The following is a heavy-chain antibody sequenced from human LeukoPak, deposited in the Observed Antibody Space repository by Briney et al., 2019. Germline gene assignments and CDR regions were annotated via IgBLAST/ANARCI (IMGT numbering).Heavy chain of an antibody. CDR2: IYYSGST. V-gene: IGHV4-59*01. CDR3: VRVVAFGAASYYLDY. J-gene: IGHJ4*02. CDR1: GGSISSYY. D-gene: IGHD6-13*01. Sequence: KSWETLSLTCTVSGGSISSYYWSWIRQPPGKGLGWLGYIYYSGSTNYNPSLKSRVTISVDTSKNQFPLKLSSLTAADTAVYYCVRVVAFGAASYYLDYWSRGSLVTVSS.